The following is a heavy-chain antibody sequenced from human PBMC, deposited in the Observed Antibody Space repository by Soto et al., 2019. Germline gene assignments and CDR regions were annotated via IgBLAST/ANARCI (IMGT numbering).Heavy chain of an antibody. V-gene: IGHV4-59*01. J-gene: IGHJ4*02. D-gene: IGHD3-3*01. Sequence: SETLSLTCTVSGGSISTYYWSWIRQPPGKGLEWIGYIYNSGSTNYNPSLKSRVTISVDTSKNQFSLKLSSVSAADTAVYYFARDGSRYDFWSGPYYFDYWGQGTLVTVSS. CDR3: ARDGSRYDFWSGPYYFDY. CDR2: IYNSGST. CDR1: GGSISTYY.